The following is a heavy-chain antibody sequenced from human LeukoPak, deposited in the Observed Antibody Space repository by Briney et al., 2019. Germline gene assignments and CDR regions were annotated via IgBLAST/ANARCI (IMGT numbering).Heavy chain of an antibody. J-gene: IGHJ6*02. V-gene: IGHV3-23*01. CDR3: AKEGAPSERILYLPGPYGMDV. Sequence: GGFLRLSCAASGFTFSSYAMSWVRQAPGKGLEWVSAISGSGGSTYYADSVKGRFTISRDNSKNTLYLQMNSLRAEDTAVYYCAKEGAPSERILYLPGPYGMDVWGQGTTVTVSS. D-gene: IGHD2-8*01. CDR1: GFTFSSYA. CDR2: ISGSGGST.